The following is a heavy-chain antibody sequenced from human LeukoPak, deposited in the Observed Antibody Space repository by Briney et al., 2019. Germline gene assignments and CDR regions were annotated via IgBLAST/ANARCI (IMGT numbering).Heavy chain of an antibody. CDR2: INPSGGST. J-gene: IGHJ6*02. Sequence: ASVNVSCKASGYTFTSYYMHWVRQAPGQGLEWMGIINPSGGSTSYAQKFQGRVTMTRDTSTSTVYMELSSLRSEDTAVYYCARTPIYCTNGVCYSYYYYGMDVWGQGTTVTVSS. D-gene: IGHD2-8*01. CDR3: ARTPIYCTNGVCYSYYYYGMDV. CDR1: GYTFTSYY. V-gene: IGHV1-46*01.